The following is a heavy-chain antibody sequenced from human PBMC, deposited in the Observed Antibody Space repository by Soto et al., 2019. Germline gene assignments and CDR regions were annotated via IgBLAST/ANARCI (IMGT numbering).Heavy chain of an antibody. J-gene: IGHJ6*02. CDR2: INHSGST. Sequence: PSETLSLTCAVYGGSFSGYYWSWIRQPPGKWLEWIGEINHSGSTNYNPSLKSRVTISVDTSKNQFSLKLSSVTAADTAVYYCARGITIFGVVIPHYYYGMDVWGQGXTVTVSS. CDR1: GGSFSGYY. CDR3: ARGITIFGVVIPHYYYGMDV. D-gene: IGHD3-3*01. V-gene: IGHV4-34*01.